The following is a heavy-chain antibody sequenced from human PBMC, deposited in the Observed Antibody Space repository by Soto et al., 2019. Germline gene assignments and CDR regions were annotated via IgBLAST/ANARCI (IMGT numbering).Heavy chain of an antibody. CDR1: GFTFSSYA. CDR3: AREESSSWYY. J-gene: IGHJ4*02. D-gene: IGHD6-13*01. V-gene: IGHV3-21*01. CDR2: ISSSSSYI. Sequence: GSLRLSFAYSGFTFSSYAMSWVRQAPGKGLEWVSSISSSSSYIYYADSVKGRFTISRDNAKNSLYLQMNSLRAEDTAVYYCAREESSSWYYWGQGTLVTVSS.